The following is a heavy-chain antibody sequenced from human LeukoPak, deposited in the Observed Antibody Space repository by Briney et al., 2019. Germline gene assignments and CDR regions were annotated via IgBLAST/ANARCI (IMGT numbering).Heavy chain of an antibody. CDR2: IYYSGST. V-gene: IGHV4-59*01. Sequence: LETLSLTCTVSGGSISSYYWSWIRQPPGKGLEWIGYIYYSGSTNYNPSLKSRVTISVDTSKNQFSLKLSSVTAADTAVYYCARAENYYDSSGYLLYYFDYWGQGTLVTVSS. CDR1: GGSISSYY. CDR3: ARAENYYDSSGYLLYYFDY. D-gene: IGHD3-22*01. J-gene: IGHJ4*02.